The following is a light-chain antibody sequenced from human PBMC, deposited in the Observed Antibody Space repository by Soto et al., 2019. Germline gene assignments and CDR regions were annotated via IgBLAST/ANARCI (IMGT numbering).Light chain of an antibody. J-gene: IGLJ1*01. V-gene: IGLV2-14*01. CDR1: TGEIGDYNY. Sequence: QSVLTPPASVSGSPGQAITISCVGTTGEIGDYNYVSWYQQHPGKVPKVLVYDVSNRPSGVSYRFSGTKSGNTASLTVSGRQAEVEADYYCCSYTRGGTLIFGTGTKLTVL. CDR3: CSYTRGGTLI. CDR2: DVS.